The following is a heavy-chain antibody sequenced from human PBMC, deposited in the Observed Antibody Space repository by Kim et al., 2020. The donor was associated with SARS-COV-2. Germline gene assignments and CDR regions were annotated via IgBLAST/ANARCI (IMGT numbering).Heavy chain of an antibody. Sequence: KSRVTISVDTSKNQFSLKLRSVTAADTAVYYCARGPITMVRGVIMFAFDIWGQGTMVTVSS. J-gene: IGHJ3*02. CDR3: ARGPITMVRGVIMFAFDI. D-gene: IGHD3-10*01. V-gene: IGHV4-31*02.